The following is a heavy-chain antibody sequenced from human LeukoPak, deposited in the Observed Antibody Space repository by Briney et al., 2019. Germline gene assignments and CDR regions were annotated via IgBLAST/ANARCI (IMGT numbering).Heavy chain of an antibody. J-gene: IGHJ5*02. V-gene: IGHV4-30-4*08. CDR3: TRRRNVYNWFDP. CDR1: GASISSDYY. CDR2: IYYSGST. Sequence: SETLSLTCTVSGASISSDYYWSWIRQSPGKGLEWIGYIYYSGSTYYNSSLKSRVTISVDTSKNQFSLKLYSVTAADTAFYYCTRRRNVYNWFDPWGQGTLVTVSS. D-gene: IGHD2-8*01.